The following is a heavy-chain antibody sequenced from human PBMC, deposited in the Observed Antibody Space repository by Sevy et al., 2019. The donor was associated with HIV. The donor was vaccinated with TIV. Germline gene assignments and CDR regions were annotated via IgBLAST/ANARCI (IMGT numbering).Heavy chain of an antibody. D-gene: IGHD3-22*01. CDR2: IKQDGSEK. CDR3: ARVYLGSSGYYRYYYGMDV. J-gene: IGHJ6*02. Sequence: GGSLRLSCAASGFTFSSYWMSWVRQAPGKGLEWVANIKQDGSEKYYVDSVKGRFTISRDNAKNSLYLQMNSLRAEDTAVYYCARVYLGSSGYYRYYYGMDVWGQGTTVTVS. CDR1: GFTFSSYW. V-gene: IGHV3-7*01.